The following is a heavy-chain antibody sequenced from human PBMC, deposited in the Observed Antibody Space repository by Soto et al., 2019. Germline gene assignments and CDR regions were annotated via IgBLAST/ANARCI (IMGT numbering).Heavy chain of an antibody. CDR1: GFTFSSYA. CDR2: ISGSGGST. Sequence: PGWSLRLSCAASGFTFSSYAMSWVRQAPGKGLEWVSAISGSGGSTYYADSVKGRFTISRDNSKNTLYLQMNSLRAEDTAVYYCAKLYYDILTGYFRNRPSYFDYWGQGP. CDR3: AKLYYDILTGYFRNRPSYFDY. D-gene: IGHD3-9*01. V-gene: IGHV3-23*01. J-gene: IGHJ4*02.